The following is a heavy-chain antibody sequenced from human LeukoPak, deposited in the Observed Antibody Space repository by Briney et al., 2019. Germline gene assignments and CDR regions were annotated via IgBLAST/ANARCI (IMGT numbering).Heavy chain of an antibody. CDR3: ARVGEYYDSSGYSHFDY. V-gene: IGHV4-59*01. Sequence: SETLSLTCTVSGDSMNNYYWSWIRQPPGKGLEWIGNINYSGSTNSNPSLKSRVTISVDTSKNQFSLKLSSVTAADTAVYYCARVGEYYDSSGYSHFDYWGQGTLVTVSS. J-gene: IGHJ4*02. CDR2: INYSGST. CDR1: GDSMNNYY. D-gene: IGHD3-22*01.